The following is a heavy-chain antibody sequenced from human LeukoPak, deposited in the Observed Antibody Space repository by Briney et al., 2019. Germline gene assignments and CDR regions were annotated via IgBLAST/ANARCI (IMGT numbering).Heavy chain of an antibody. CDR1: GYTFTGYY. V-gene: IGHV1-2*02. J-gene: IGHJ4*02. CDR3: ARDDRRGVGLTDY. CDR2: INPNSGGT. D-gene: IGHD1-26*01. Sequence: ASVKVSCKASGYTFTGYYMRWVRQAPGQGLEWMGWINPNSGGTNYAQKFQGRVTMTRDTSISTAYMELSRLRSDDTAVYYCARDDRRGVGLTDYWGQGTLVTVSS.